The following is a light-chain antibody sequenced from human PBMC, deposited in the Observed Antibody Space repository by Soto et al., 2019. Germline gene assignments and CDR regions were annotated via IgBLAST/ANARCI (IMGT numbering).Light chain of an antibody. Sequence: QSVLTQPPSASRSPGQSVTISCTGTSSDVGGYNYVSWYQQHPGKAPKLMIYEVSKRPSGVPDRFSGSKSGNTASLTVSGLQAEDEADYYCSSYAGSNNRYVFGTGTKVTVL. J-gene: IGLJ1*01. CDR1: SSDVGGYNY. V-gene: IGLV2-8*02. CDR2: EVS. CDR3: SSYAGSNNRYV.